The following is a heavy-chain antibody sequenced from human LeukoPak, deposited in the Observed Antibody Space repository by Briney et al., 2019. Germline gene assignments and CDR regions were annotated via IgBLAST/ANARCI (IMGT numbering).Heavy chain of an antibody. J-gene: IGHJ5*02. V-gene: IGHV1-46*01. CDR2: INPTGGST. D-gene: IGHD3-16*01. Sequence: ASVNVSCKASGYTFTSYYMHWVRQAPGQGREGMGLINPTGGSTGYAQKFQGRVTMTRDMSTSKDYMELSSLRSEDTAIYYCARDNSVGDNAWWFDPWGQGTLVTVSS. CDR3: ARDNSVGDNAWWFDP. CDR1: GYTFTSYY.